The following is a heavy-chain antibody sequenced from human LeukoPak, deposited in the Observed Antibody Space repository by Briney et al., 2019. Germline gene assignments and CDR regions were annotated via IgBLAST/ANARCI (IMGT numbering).Heavy chain of an antibody. CDR3: ARGEGIAVAGPQYYFDY. CDR2: FDPEDGET. Sequence: ASVKVSCKVSGYTLTELSMHWVRQAPGKGLEWMGGFDPEDGETIYAQKFQGRVTMTEDTSTDTAYMELSSLRSEDTAVYYCARGEGIAVAGPQYYFDYWGQGTLVTVSS. J-gene: IGHJ4*02. D-gene: IGHD6-19*01. V-gene: IGHV1-24*01. CDR1: GYTLTELS.